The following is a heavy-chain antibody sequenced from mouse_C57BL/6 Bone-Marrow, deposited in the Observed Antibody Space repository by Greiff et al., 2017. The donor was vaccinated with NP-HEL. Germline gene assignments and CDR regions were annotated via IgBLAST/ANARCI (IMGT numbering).Heavy chain of an antibody. CDR2: IWSGGST. J-gene: IGHJ2*01. CDR3: ARGDYYGSSYTFDY. D-gene: IGHD1-1*01. CDR1: GFSLTSYG. V-gene: IGHV2-2*01. Sequence: VQLQQSGPGLVQPSQSLSITCTVSGFSLTSYGVHWVRQSPGKGLEWLGVIWSGGSTDYNAAFISRLSISKDNSKSQVFFKMNSLQAEDTAIYYCARGDYYGSSYTFDYWGQGTTLTVSS.